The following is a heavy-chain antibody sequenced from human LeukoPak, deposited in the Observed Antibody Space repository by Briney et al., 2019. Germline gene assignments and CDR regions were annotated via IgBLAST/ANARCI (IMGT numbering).Heavy chain of an antibody. CDR2: ISYDGSNK. J-gene: IGHJ1*01. V-gene: IGHV3-30*18. Sequence: GGSLRLSCAASGFTFSTYAMTWVRQAPGKGLEWVAVISYDGSNKYYADSVKGRFTISRDNSKNTLYLQMNSLRAEDTAVYYCAKVRRELQQPAEYFQHWGQGTLVTVSS. D-gene: IGHD6-13*01. CDR3: AKVRRELQQPAEYFQH. CDR1: GFTFSTYA.